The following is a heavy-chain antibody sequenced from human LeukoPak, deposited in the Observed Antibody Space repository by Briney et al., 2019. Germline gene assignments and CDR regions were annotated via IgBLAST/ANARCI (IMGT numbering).Heavy chain of an antibody. CDR3: ASGNIAAAVKH. CDR1: GFTFSSYG. Sequence: LRLSCAASGFTFSSYGMHWVRQAPGKGLEWIGEINHSGSTNYNPSLKSRVTMSVDTSKNQFSLNLNSVTAADTAVYYCASGNIAAAVKHWGQGTLVTVSS. V-gene: IGHV4-34*01. J-gene: IGHJ1*01. CDR2: INHSGST. D-gene: IGHD6-13*01.